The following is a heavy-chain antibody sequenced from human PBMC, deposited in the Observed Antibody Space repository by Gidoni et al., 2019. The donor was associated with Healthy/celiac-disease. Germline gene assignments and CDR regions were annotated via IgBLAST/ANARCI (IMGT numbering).Heavy chain of an antibody. V-gene: IGHV1-69*01. CDR2: SIPIFGTA. D-gene: IGHD1-26*01. J-gene: IGHJ3*02. CDR3: ASPLSSGSYFSGRAFDI. CDR1: GGTFSSYA. Sequence: QVQLVQSGAEVKKPGSSVKVSCKASGGTFSSYAISWVRQAPGQGLEWMGGSIPIFGTANYAQKFQGRVTITADESTSTAYMELSSLRSEDTAVYYCASPLSSGSYFSGRAFDIWGQGTMVTVSS.